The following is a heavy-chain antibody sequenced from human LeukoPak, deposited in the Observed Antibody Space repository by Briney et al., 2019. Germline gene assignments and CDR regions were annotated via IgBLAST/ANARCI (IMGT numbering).Heavy chain of an antibody. J-gene: IGHJ3*02. V-gene: IGHV4-34*01. D-gene: IGHD2-2*01. CDR2: INHSGST. Sequence: SETLSLTCAVYGGSFSGYYRSWIRQPPGKGLEWIGEINHSGSTNYNPSLKSRVTISVDTSKNQFSLKLSSVTAADTAVYYCARVDYQDDAFDIWGQGTMVTVSS. CDR1: GGSFSGYY. CDR3: ARVDYQDDAFDI.